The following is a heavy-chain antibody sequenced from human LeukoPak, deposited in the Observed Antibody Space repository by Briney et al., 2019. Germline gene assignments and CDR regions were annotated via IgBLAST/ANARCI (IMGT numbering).Heavy chain of an antibody. D-gene: IGHD3-3*02. V-gene: IGHV4-61*01. J-gene: IGHJ3*02. CDR1: GGSVSIGNYY. CDR3: ASGFPVLATSAFDI. Sequence: SETLSLTCTVSGGSVSIGNYYWSWIRQPPGKGLEWIGYTYDSGNTNYNPSLKSRVSISVDTSKNQFSLKLTSVTPADTAVYYCASGFPVLATSAFDIWGQGTMVTVSS. CDR2: TYDSGNT.